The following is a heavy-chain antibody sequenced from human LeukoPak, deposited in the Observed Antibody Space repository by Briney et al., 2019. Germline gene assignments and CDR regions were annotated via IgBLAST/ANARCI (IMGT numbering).Heavy chain of an antibody. Sequence: ASVKVSCKASGYTFTSYAMNWVRQAPGQGLEWTGWINTNTGKPTYAQGFTGRFVFSLDSSVSTAYLQINSLNAEGTAVYYCVRAASLDYWGQGTLVTVSS. V-gene: IGHV7-4-1*02. CDR3: VRAASLDY. J-gene: IGHJ4*02. CDR2: INTNTGKP. CDR1: GYTFTSYA. D-gene: IGHD2-2*01.